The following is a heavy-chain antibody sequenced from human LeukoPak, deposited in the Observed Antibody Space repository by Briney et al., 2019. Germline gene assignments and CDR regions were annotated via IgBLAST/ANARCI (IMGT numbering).Heavy chain of an antibody. D-gene: IGHD3-10*01. CDR2: IYYSGST. Sequence: PSETLSLTCTVSGGSISSSSYYWGWIRQPPGKGLEWIGSIYYSGSTYYNPSLKSRVTISVDTSKNQFSLKLSSVTAADTAVYYCARLLGYYGSGDDWFDPWGQGTLVTVSS. J-gene: IGHJ5*02. V-gene: IGHV4-39*01. CDR1: GGSISSSSYY. CDR3: ARLLGYYGSGDDWFDP.